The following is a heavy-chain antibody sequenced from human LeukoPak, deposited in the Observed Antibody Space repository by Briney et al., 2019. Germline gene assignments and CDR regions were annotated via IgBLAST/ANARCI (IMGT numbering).Heavy chain of an antibody. V-gene: IGHV3-53*05. CDR2: IYSGGST. CDR3: ATLQLWFGEDY. D-gene: IGHD3-10*01. CDR1: GFIVTSYY. Sequence: PGGSLRLSCEASGFIVTSYYMTWVRQAPGKGLEWVSVIYSGGSTYYADSVKGRFTISRDNSKNTLYLQMNSLRSEDTAVYYCATLQLWFGEDYWGQGTLVTVSS. J-gene: IGHJ4*02.